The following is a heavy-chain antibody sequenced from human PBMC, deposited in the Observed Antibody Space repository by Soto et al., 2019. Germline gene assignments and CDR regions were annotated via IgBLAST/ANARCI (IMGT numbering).Heavy chain of an antibody. J-gene: IGHJ4*02. CDR2: IYYSGST. V-gene: IGHV4-59*08. Sequence: PSETLSLTCTVSSGSISSYYWSWIQQPPGKGLEWIGYIYYSGSTNYNPSLKSRVTISLDTSKNQFSLKLSSVTAADTAVCYCARHEGENYGSSSFDYWGQGTLVTVSS. CDR3: ARHEGENYGSSSFDY. D-gene: IGHD3-10*01. CDR1: SGSISSYY.